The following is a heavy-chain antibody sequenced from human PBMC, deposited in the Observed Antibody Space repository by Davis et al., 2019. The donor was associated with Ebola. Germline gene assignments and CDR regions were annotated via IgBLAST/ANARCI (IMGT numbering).Heavy chain of an antibody. CDR2: IHHSGRAT. V-gene: IGHV4-38-2*02. D-gene: IGHD4-17*01. CDR1: DYSISSGYY. CDR3: ARGNYGDYIVLYYYNMDV. Sequence: MPSETLSLTCIVSDYSISSGYYWGWIRQPPGKGLEWIGSIHHSGRATSYNPSLRSRVTISVDTSKNQFSLKLSSVIAADTAVYYCARGNYGDYIVLYYYNMDVWGHGTTVTVSS. J-gene: IGHJ6*02.